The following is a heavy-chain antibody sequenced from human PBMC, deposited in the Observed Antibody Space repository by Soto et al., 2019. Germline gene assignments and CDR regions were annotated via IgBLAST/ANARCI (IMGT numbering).Heavy chain of an antibody. J-gene: IGHJ5*02. CDR2: IYHSGST. CDR3: ARDSARPRYCSGGSCHSGWFAP. CDR1: SGSISSSNW. D-gene: IGHD2-15*01. Sequence: SETLSLTCAVSSGSISSSNWWSWVRQPPGKGLEWIGEIYHSGSTNYNPSLKSRVTISVDKSKNQFSLKLSSVTAADTAVYYCARDSARPRYCSGGSCHSGWFAPWGQGTLVTVSS. V-gene: IGHV4-4*02.